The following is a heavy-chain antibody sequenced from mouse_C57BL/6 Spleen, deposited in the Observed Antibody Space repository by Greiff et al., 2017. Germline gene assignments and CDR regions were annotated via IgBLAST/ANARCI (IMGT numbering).Heavy chain of an antibody. CDR1: GYTFTSYW. Sequence: QVQLQQSGAELVRPGSSVKLSCKASGYTFTSYWMHWVKQRPIQGLEWIGNIDPSDSETHYNQKFKDKATLTVDKSSSTAYMQLSSLTSEDSAVYYCARRITTVVAHYFDYWGQGTTLTVSS. CDR2: IDPSDSET. D-gene: IGHD1-1*01. CDR3: ARRITTVVAHYFDY. V-gene: IGHV1-52*01. J-gene: IGHJ2*01.